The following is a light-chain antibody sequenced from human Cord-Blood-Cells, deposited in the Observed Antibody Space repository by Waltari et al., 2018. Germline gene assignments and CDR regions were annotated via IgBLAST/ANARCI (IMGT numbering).Light chain of an antibody. V-gene: IGKV3-11*01. Sequence: EIVLTQYPATLSLSPGERATLSCRASQSVSSYLAWYQQKPGQAPRLLSYAASNRATGIPARFSGSASGTDFTLTISSLEPEDFAVYYCQQRSNWPPWTFGQGTKVEIK. CDR3: QQRSNWPPWT. CDR1: QSVSSY. CDR2: AAS. J-gene: IGKJ1*01.